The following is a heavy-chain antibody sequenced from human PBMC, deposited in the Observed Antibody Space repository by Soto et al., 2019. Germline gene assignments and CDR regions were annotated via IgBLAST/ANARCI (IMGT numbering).Heavy chain of an antibody. J-gene: IGHJ2*01. V-gene: IGHV5-51*01. D-gene: IGHD3-3*01. CDR2: IYPGDSDT. CDR1: GYSFTSYW. Sequence: GESLKISCKGSGYSFTSYWIGWVRQMPGKGLEWMGIIYPGDSDTRYSPSFQGQVTISADKSISTAYLQWSSLKASDTAMYYCARHFEYYDFWSGLHWYFDLWGRGTLVTVAS. CDR3: ARHFEYYDFWSGLHWYFDL.